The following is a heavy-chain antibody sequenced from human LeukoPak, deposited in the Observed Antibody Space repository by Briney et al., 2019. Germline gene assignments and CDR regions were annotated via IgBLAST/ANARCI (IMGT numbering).Heavy chain of an antibody. Sequence: KPSETLSLTCAVYGGSFSGYYWSWIRQPPGKGLEWIGEINHSGSTNYSPSLKSRVTISVDTSKSQFSLKLTSVAAADTAVYYCARGGGDYYMDVWGKGPTVTVSS. V-gene: IGHV4-34*01. J-gene: IGHJ6*03. CDR3: ARGGGDYYMDV. D-gene: IGHD3-10*01. CDR2: INHSGST. CDR1: GGSFSGYY.